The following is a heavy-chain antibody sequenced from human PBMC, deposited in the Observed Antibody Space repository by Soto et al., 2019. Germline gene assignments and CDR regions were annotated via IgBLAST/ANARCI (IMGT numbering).Heavy chain of an antibody. V-gene: IGHV4-31*03. CDR2: IYYSGST. CDR3: ERSGGGGIAARPGVLQIDY. CDR1: GGSISSGGYY. Sequence: SETLSLTCTVSGGSISSGGYYWSWIRQHPGKGLEWIGYIYYSGSTYYDPSLKSRVTISVDTSKNQFSLKLSSVTAADTAVYYCERSGGGGIAARPGVLQIDYWGQGTLVTVSS. J-gene: IGHJ4*02. D-gene: IGHD6-6*01.